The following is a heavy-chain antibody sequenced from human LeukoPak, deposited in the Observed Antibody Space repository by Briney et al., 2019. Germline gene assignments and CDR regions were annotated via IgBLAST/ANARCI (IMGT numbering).Heavy chain of an antibody. D-gene: IGHD6-19*01. CDR2: ISGSGGDT. CDR1: GFTFRSCA. Sequence: GGSLRLSCAASGFTFRSCAIYWVRQAPGKGLEWVSGISGSGGDTYFADSVKGRFTISRDNSKNTVFLQTDSLRAEDTAVYYCAKTTAGYSSGRYPGWPIDYWGQGTLVTVSS. J-gene: IGHJ4*02. CDR3: AKTTAGYSSGRYPGWPIDY. V-gene: IGHV3-23*01.